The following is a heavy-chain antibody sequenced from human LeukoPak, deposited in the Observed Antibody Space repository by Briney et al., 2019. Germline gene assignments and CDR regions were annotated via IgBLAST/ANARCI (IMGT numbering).Heavy chain of an antibody. CDR1: GDSVSSSSYY. V-gene: IGHV4-39*01. CDR3: ARHYRYFDWAHGAFDI. CDR2: ISSDGNT. Sequence: PSETLSLTCTVSGDSVSSSSYYWDWIRQPPGKGLEWIGSISSDGNTHYNTSLKSRVTISVDTSKNQFSLKLSSVTAADTAVYYCARHYRYFDWAHGAFDIWGQGTMVTVSS. J-gene: IGHJ3*02. D-gene: IGHD3-9*01.